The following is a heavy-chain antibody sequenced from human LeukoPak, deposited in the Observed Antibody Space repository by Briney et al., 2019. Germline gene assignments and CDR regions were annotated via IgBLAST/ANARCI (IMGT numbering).Heavy chain of an antibody. J-gene: IGHJ4*02. V-gene: IGHV1-69*04. CDR2: IIPILGIA. D-gene: IGHD6-19*01. CDR3: ARVTSSGWPPYYFDY. CDR1: GGTFISYA. Sequence: ASVKVSCKASGGTFISYAISWVRQAPGQGLEWMGRIIPILGIANYAQKFQGRVTITADKSTSTAYMELSSLRSEDTAVYYCARVTSSGWPPYYFDYWGQGTLVTVSS.